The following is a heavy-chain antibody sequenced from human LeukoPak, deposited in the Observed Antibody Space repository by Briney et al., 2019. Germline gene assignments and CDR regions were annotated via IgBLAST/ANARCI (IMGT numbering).Heavy chain of an antibody. Sequence: SETLSLTCTVSGGSISSYYWSWIRQPPGKGLEWIGYIYYGGSTNYNPSLKSRVTILVDTSKNQFSLKLSSVTAADTAVYYCASGSIAAAGSGLDYWGQGTLVTVSS. J-gene: IGHJ4*02. CDR1: GGSISSYY. V-gene: IGHV4-59*01. D-gene: IGHD6-13*01. CDR2: IYYGGST. CDR3: ASGSIAAAGSGLDY.